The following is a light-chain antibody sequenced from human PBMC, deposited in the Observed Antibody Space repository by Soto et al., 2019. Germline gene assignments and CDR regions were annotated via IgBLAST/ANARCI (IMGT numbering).Light chain of an antibody. Sequence: DIQMTQSPSSLSASVGDRVTITCRASKSIGSNLNWYQQKPGKAPKLLIYAASSLQSGVPSRFSGSGSGTDFTLTISSLQPEDFATYYCQQSYSTLFTFGPGTKVDIK. CDR3: QQSYSTLFT. J-gene: IGKJ3*01. V-gene: IGKV1-39*01. CDR1: KSIGSN. CDR2: AAS.